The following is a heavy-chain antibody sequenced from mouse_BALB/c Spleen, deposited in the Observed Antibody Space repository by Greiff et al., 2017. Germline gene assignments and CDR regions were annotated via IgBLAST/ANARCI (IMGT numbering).Heavy chain of an antibody. CDR1: GYAFSSYW. Sequence: VQLQQSGAELVRPGSSVKISCKASGYAFSSYWMNWVKQRPGQGLEWIGQIYPGDGDTNYNGKFKGKATLTADKSSSTAYMQLSSLTSEDSAVYFCARGEYGNPLDYWGQGTTLTVSS. CDR2: IYPGDGDT. D-gene: IGHD2-10*02. V-gene: IGHV1-80*01. CDR3: ARGEYGNPLDY. J-gene: IGHJ2*01.